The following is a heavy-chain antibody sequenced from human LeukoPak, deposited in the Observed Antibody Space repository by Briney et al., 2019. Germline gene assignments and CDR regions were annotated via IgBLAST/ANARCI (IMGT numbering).Heavy chain of an antibody. CDR2: IIPIFGTA. J-gene: IGHJ4*02. Sequence: ASVKVSCKASGYTFTNYVISWVRQAPGQGLEWMGGIIPIFGTANYAQKFQGRVTITADESTSTAYMELSSLRSEDTAVYYCARDLSTKVLRYFGWLNPVSSLGYWGQGTLVTVSS. CDR1: GYTFTNYV. D-gene: IGHD3-9*01. V-gene: IGHV1-69*13. CDR3: ARDLSTKVLRYFGWLNPVSSLGY.